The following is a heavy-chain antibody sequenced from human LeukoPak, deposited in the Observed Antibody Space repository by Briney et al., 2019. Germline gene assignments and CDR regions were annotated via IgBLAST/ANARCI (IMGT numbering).Heavy chain of an antibody. Sequence: GGSLRLSCAASGFTFSDYYMSWIRQAPGKGLEWVSYISSSGSTIYYADSVKGRFTISRDNAKNSPYLQMNSLRAEDTAVYYCARVDCSGGSCPYYYYGMDVWGQGTTVTVSS. D-gene: IGHD2-15*01. CDR3: ARVDCSGGSCPYYYYGMDV. V-gene: IGHV3-11*01. CDR1: GFTFSDYY. J-gene: IGHJ6*02. CDR2: ISSSGSTI.